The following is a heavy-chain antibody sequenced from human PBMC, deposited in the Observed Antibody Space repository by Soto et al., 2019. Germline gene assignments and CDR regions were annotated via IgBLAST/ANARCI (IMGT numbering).Heavy chain of an antibody. CDR1: GGPISSNSYY. V-gene: IGHV4-39*01. CDR2: IYYSGNT. CDR3: ARHKSDYAIPNWFDP. Sequence: QLQLQESGPGLVKPSETLSLTCSVSGGPISSNSYYWGWIRQPPGKGLEWIGSIYYSGNTYYNPSLTSRVTISVDTSKNQFSLKLSSVTAADTAVYYCARHKSDYAIPNWFDPWGQGTLVTVST. J-gene: IGHJ5*02. D-gene: IGHD4-17*01.